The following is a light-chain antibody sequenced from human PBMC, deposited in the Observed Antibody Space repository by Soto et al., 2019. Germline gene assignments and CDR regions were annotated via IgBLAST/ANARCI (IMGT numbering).Light chain of an antibody. CDR3: QSYDSSLDVV. CDR2: GNS. CDR1: SSNIGAGYD. Sequence: QSVLTQPPSVSGAPGQRVTISCTGSSSNIGAGYDVHWYQQLPGTAPKLLIYGNSNRPSGVPDRFSGSKSDTSASLAITGLQAEDEADYYCQSYDSSLDVVFGGGTKLTVL. J-gene: IGLJ2*01. V-gene: IGLV1-40*01.